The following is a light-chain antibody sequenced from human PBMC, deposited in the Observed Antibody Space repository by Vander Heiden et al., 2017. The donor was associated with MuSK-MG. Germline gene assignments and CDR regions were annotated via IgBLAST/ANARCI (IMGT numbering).Light chain of an antibody. V-gene: IGLV2-14*03. CDR3: ASYSIDTTLV. Sequence: QSALTQPASVSGSPGQSITISCTGTDSDIGALDYVSWYQQHPGRAPKLLIFDVHSWPSGVSDRFSGSKSVNTASLTISGLQPDDEAIYYCASYSIDTTLVFGGGTEVAV. J-gene: IGLJ2*01. CDR1: DSDIGALDY. CDR2: DVH.